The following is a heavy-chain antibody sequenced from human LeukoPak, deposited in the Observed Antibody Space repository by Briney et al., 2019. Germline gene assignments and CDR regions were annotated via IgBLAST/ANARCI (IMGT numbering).Heavy chain of an antibody. J-gene: IGHJ4*02. V-gene: IGHV4-38-2*02. CDR3: ARGRGATDAVDY. CDR1: GYSISSGYY. CDR2: IYHSGST. D-gene: IGHD5-12*01. Sequence: NPSETLSLTCTVSGYSISSGYYWGWIRQPPGKGLEWIGSIYHSGSTYYNPSLKSRVTISVDTSKNQFSLKLRSVTAADTAVYYCARGRGATDAVDYWGQGTLVTVSS.